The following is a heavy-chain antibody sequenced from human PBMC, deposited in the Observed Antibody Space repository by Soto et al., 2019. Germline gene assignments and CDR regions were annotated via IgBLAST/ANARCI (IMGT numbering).Heavy chain of an antibody. CDR1: GGTFSSYA. CDR3: ASSYGSGYRAFDY. V-gene: IGHV1-69*06. Sequence: SVKVSCKASGGTFSSYAISWVRQAPGQGLEWMGGIIPIFGTTNYAQKFQGRVTMTADKSTSTAYMELSSLRSEDTAIYYCASSYGSGYRAFDYWGQGALVTVSS. J-gene: IGHJ4*02. D-gene: IGHD3-10*01. CDR2: IIPIFGTT.